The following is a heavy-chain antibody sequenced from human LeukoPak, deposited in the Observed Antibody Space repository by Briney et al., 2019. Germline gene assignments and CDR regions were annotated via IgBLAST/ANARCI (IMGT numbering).Heavy chain of an antibody. CDR1: GFTFSSYS. D-gene: IGHD1-26*01. Sequence: GGSLRLSCAASGFTFSSYSMNWVRQAPGKGLEWVSSISSSSSTIYYADSVKGRFTISRDNAKNSLYLQMNSLRAEDTAVYYCARDRGGSYSAIDYWGQGTLVAVSS. CDR2: ISSSSSTI. CDR3: ARDRGGSYSAIDY. J-gene: IGHJ4*02. V-gene: IGHV3-48*04.